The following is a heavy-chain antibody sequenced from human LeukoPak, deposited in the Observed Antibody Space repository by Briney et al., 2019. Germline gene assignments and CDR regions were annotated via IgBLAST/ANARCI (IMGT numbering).Heavy chain of an antibody. CDR2: ISSSSSYI. CDR3: ARDANVVVVAANDY. Sequence: PGGSLRLSCAASGFTFSSYSMNWVRQAPGKGLEWVSSISSSSSYIYYADSVKGRFTISRDNAKNSLYLQMNSLRAEDTAVYYCARDANVVVVAANDYWGQGTLVTVSS. CDR1: GFTFSSYS. J-gene: IGHJ4*02. V-gene: IGHV3-21*01. D-gene: IGHD2-15*01.